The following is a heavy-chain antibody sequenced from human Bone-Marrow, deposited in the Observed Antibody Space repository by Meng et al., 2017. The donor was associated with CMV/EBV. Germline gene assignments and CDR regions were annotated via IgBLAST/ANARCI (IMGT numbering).Heavy chain of an antibody. Sequence: GGSLRLSCTVSGFIFSTYEMNWVRLAPGKGLEWVSYISGGGTTIHYADSVKGRFTISRDNSKNTLYLQMNNLRAKDTATYYCAKYFDLWSGYGSYFDSWGRGTLVTVSS. J-gene: IGHJ4*02. D-gene: IGHD3-3*01. V-gene: IGHV3-48*03. CDR3: AKYFDLWSGYGSYFDS. CDR2: ISGGGTTI. CDR1: GFIFSTYE.